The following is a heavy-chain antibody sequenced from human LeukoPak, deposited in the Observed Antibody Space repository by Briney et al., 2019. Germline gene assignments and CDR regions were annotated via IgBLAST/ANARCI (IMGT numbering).Heavy chain of an antibody. CDR1: GYTFTSYY. J-gene: IGHJ4*02. V-gene: IGHV1-46*01. D-gene: IGHD6-13*01. CDR3: ARVIAAAGAPEY. CDR2: INPSGGST. Sequence: ASVNVSCKASGYTFTSYYMHWVQQAPGQGLEWMGIINPSGGSTSYAQKFQGRVTMTRDTSTSTVYMELSSLRSEDTAVYYCARVIAAAGAPEYWGQGTLVIVSS.